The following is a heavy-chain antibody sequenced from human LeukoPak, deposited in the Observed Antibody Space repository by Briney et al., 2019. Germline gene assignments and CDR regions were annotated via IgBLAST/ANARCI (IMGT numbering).Heavy chain of an antibody. Sequence: RTGGSLRLSCAASGFTFSDYYMSWIRQAPRKGLEWVSYISSSGSTIYYADSVKGRFSISRDNAKKSLYLQMNSLRAEDTAVYYCARAGYYDILTGYSASGDYWGQGTLVTVSS. D-gene: IGHD3-9*01. CDR1: GFTFSDYY. J-gene: IGHJ4*02. CDR2: ISSSGSTI. CDR3: ARAGYYDILTGYSASGDY. V-gene: IGHV3-11*01.